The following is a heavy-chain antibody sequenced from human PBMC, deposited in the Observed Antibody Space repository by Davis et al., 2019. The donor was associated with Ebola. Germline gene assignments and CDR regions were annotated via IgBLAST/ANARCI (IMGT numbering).Heavy chain of an antibody. V-gene: IGHV3-23*03. J-gene: IGHJ4*02. D-gene: IGHD6-19*01. CDR3: ATTQWLREFDN. CDR1: GFNSNNYA. Sequence: GESLKISCETSGFNSNNYAMSWVRQAPGKGLEWVSVIYDHSTAYADAVRGRFIISRDKSNNTLYLEMSSLRVDDTAVYYCATTQWLREFDNWGQGTLVTVSS. CDR2: IYDHST.